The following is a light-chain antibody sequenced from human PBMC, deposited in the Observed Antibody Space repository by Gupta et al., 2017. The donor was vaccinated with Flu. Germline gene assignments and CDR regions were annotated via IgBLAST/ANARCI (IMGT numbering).Light chain of an antibody. Sequence: DIQMTQSPSTLSASVGDRVTITCRASQSISSWLAWYQQKPGKAPKLLIYKASSLESGVPSRFSGSGSGTEFTLTISSLQPDDFATYYCQQYPGFTFGPGTKVDIK. CDR1: QSISSW. CDR2: KAS. CDR3: QQYPGFT. V-gene: IGKV1-5*03. J-gene: IGKJ3*01.